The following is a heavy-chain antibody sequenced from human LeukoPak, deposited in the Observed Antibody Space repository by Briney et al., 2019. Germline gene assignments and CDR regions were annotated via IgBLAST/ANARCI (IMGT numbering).Heavy chain of an antibody. CDR2: ISSSSSTI. J-gene: IGHJ4*02. CDR3: ARDLTHAFDY. D-gene: IGHD3-9*01. Sequence: GGSLRLSCSASGFTFSSYSMTWVRQAPGKGLEWVSYISSSSSTIYYADSVKGRFTISRDNAKNSLYLQMNSLRAEDTAVYYCARDLTHAFDYWGQGTLVTVSS. V-gene: IGHV3-48*01. CDR1: GFTFSSYS.